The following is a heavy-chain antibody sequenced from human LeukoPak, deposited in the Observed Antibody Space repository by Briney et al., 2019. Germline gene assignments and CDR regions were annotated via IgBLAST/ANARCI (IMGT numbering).Heavy chain of an antibody. J-gene: IGHJ4*02. Sequence: ASVKVSCKASGYAFINYGISWVRQAPGQGLEWMGWISAYNGNTNYAQSLQGRATMTTDTSTSTAYMELRSLRSDDTAVYYCARDTGGGFRHPYDFEYWGQGALVTVSS. CDR2: ISAYNGNT. V-gene: IGHV1-18*01. CDR1: GYAFINYG. CDR3: ARDTGGGFRHPYDFEY. D-gene: IGHD1-26*01.